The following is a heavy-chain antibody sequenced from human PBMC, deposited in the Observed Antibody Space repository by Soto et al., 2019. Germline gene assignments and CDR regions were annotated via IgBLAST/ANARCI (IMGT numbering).Heavy chain of an antibody. CDR3: ARTTGYSSTDTWFDP. CDR2: ISAYNGNT. J-gene: IGHJ5*02. Sequence: QVQLVQSGAEVKKPGASVKVSCKASGYTFTSYGISWVRQSPGQGLEWMGWISAYNGNTNNAQKFQGRVAVTTDTSTSTAYMERMNLRSDDTAVYYCARTTGYSSTDTWFDPWGQGTLVTVSS. D-gene: IGHD6-13*01. CDR1: GYTFTSYG. V-gene: IGHV1-18*01.